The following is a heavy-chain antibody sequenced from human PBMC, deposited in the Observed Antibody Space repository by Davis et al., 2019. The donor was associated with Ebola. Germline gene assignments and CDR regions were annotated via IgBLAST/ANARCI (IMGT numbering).Heavy chain of an antibody. D-gene: IGHD5-24*01. J-gene: IGHJ5*02. V-gene: IGHV3-64D*08. CDR3: VKDIWEGYNSSPSFDP. Sequence: PGGSLRLSCSASGFIFSNLGMDWVRQAPGKGLEYVSSINSNGGRVYYADSVKGRFTISRDNSKNTMYLQMRSLTPEDTAIYYCVKDIWEGYNSSPSFDPWGQGTLVTVSS. CDR2: INSNGGRV. CDR1: GFIFSNLG.